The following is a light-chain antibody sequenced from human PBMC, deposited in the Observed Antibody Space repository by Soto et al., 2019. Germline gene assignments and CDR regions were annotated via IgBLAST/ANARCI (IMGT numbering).Light chain of an antibody. CDR2: DAS. Sequence: DIQMTQSPSTLSASVGDRVTITCRASQSISSWLAWYQQKPGKAPKLLIYDASSLESGVPSRFSGSLSGTEFTLTISSLQPDDFATYYCQQYNSYSTFGQGTKVDIK. J-gene: IGKJ2*01. CDR1: QSISSW. V-gene: IGKV1-5*01. CDR3: QQYNSYST.